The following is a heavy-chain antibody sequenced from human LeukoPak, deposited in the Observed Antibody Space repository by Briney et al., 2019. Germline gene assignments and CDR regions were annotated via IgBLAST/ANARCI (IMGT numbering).Heavy chain of an antibody. Sequence: PGGSLRLSCAASGFTFSSYAMSWVRQAPGKGLEWVSGTSGSGGSTYYADSVKGRFTISRDNSKNTLYLQMNSLRAEDTAVYYCAQDPPRRAAGTGVYWGQGTLVTVSS. CDR2: TSGSGGST. CDR3: AQDPPRRAAGTGVY. V-gene: IGHV3-23*01. CDR1: GFTFSSYA. J-gene: IGHJ4*02. D-gene: IGHD1-1*01.